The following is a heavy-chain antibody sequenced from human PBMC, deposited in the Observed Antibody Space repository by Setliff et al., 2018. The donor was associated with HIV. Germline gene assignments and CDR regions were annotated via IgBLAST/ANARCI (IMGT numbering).Heavy chain of an antibody. CDR2: ISTGSSHA. Sequence: GSLRLSCAASGFPFSDYYMSWIRQAPGKGLEWVSYISTGSSHANYGDSVKGRFTISRDNAKNSLYLQMNSLRAEDMALYYCVRDKWLVPDTFDIWGQGTMVTVSS. V-gene: IGHV3-11*05. CDR1: GFPFSDYY. J-gene: IGHJ3*02. D-gene: IGHD6-19*01. CDR3: VRDKWLVPDTFDI.